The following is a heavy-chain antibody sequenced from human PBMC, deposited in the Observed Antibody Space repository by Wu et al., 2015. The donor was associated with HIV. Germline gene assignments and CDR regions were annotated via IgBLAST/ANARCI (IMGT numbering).Heavy chain of an antibody. CDR3: ARGPDIVAVPAAEKEYYYYYMDV. D-gene: IGHD2-2*01. CDR1: GGTFSSYA. J-gene: IGHJ6*03. V-gene: IGHV1-69*01. Sequence: QVQLVQSGAEVKKPGSSVKVSCKASGGTFSSYAISWVRQAPGQGLEWMGGIIPIFGTTNYAQQFQGRVTITADESTYTAYMELSSLRSEDTAVYYCARGPDIVAVPAAEKEYYYYYMDVWGKGTTVTVSS. CDR2: IIPIFGTT.